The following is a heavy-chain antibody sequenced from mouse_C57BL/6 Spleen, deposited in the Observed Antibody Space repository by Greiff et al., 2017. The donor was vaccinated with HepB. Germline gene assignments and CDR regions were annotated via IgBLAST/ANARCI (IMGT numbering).Heavy chain of an antibody. V-gene: IGHV1-55*01. J-gene: IGHJ3*01. CDR2: IYPGSGST. D-gene: IGHD2-3*01. Sequence: VQLQQPGAELVKPGASVKMSCKASGYTFTSYWITWVKQRPGQGLEWIGDIYPGSGSTNYNGKFKGKATLTADKSSSTAYMQLSSLTSEDSAVYFCARDDGSTWFAYWGQGTLVTVSA. CDR3: ARDDGSTWFAY. CDR1: GYTFTSYW.